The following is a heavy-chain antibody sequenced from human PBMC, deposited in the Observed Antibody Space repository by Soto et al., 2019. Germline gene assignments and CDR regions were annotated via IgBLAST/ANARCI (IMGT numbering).Heavy chain of an antibody. CDR2: ISYDGSNK. CDR1: GFTVSSYA. Sequence: QVQLVESGGGVVQPGRSLRLSCAASGFTVSSYAMHWVRQAPGKGLEWVAVISYDGSNKYYADSVKGRFTISRDNSKNTLYLQMNSLRAEDTAVYYCANSIAAYSYLDYWGQGTLVTVSS. CDR3: ANSIAAYSYLDY. V-gene: IGHV3-30-3*01. D-gene: IGHD6-13*01. J-gene: IGHJ4*02.